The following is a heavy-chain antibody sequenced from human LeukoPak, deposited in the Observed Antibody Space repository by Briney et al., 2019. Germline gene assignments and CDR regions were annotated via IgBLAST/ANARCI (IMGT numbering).Heavy chain of an antibody. J-gene: IGHJ3*02. Sequence: ASVKVSCKASGYTFTGYYMHWVRQAPGQGLEWVGWINPNSGGTNYAQKFQGRVTMTRDTSISTAYMELTRLRSDDTAVYYCARDRPPRAFDIWGQGTMVTVSS. D-gene: IGHD6-6*01. CDR3: ARDRPPRAFDI. V-gene: IGHV1-2*02. CDR2: INPNSGGT. CDR1: GYTFTGYY.